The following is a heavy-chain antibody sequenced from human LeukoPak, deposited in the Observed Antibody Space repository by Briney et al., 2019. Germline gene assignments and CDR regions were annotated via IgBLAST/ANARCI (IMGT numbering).Heavy chain of an antibody. CDR3: AKDNAMVRGLPDY. CDR2: ISSSRSDT. J-gene: IGHJ4*02. CDR1: GFTFSDYY. D-gene: IGHD3-10*01. V-gene: IGHV3-11*05. Sequence: GGSLRLSCAASGFTFSDYYMSWIRQAPGKGLEWVSYISSSRSDTKYADSVKGRFTISRDNAKNSLYLQMNSLRAEDTAVYYCAKDNAMVRGLPDYWGQGTLVTVSS.